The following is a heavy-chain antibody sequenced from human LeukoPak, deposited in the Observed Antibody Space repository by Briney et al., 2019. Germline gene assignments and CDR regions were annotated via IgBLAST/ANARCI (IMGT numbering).Heavy chain of an antibody. J-gene: IGHJ4*02. CDR2: IYSSGTT. CDR1: GAPISNYS. V-gene: IGHV4-4*07. Sequence: VKPSETLSLTCTVSGAPISNYSWSWIRQPAGKGLEWIGRIYSSGTTIYNPSLKSRVTMSVDTSKNQFSLKLSSVTPEDTAVYYCARDGPQYYFDYWGQGTLVTVSS. CDR3: ARDGPQYYFDY.